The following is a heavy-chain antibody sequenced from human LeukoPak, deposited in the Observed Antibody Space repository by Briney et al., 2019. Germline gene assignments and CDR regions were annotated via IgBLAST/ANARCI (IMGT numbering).Heavy chain of an antibody. CDR3: ARGGRNKYTSGDFAY. Sequence: SETLSLTCAVSGGSLSGSFWSWIRQPPGKGLEWIGEVNHSGASNYKPSLKSRVTISVDTSRTQLSLMLTSVTAADTALYYCARGGRNKYTSGDFAYWGQGILHTVSS. V-gene: IGHV4-34*01. D-gene: IGHD3-3*01. CDR2: VNHSGAS. J-gene: IGHJ4*02. CDR1: GGSLSGSF.